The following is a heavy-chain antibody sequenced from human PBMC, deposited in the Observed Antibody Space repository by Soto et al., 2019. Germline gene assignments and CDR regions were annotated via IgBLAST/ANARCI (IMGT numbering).Heavy chain of an antibody. CDR3: GIMTPVTTNAFDI. CDR1: GFSLSTSGAG. Sequence: QITLRDSGPTLVKPTQTLTLTCTFSGFSLSTSGAGVGWIRQPPGKALEWLALIYWNDNKHYSPSLKSRLSIPKDTTGSQVVLTMTNMDPVDTATFYCGIMTPVTTNAFDIWGLGTMVTVSS. CDR2: IYWNDNK. J-gene: IGHJ3*02. V-gene: IGHV2-5*01. D-gene: IGHD4-17*01.